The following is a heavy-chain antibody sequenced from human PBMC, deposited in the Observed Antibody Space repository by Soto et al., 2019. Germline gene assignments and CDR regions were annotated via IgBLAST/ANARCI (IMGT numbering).Heavy chain of an antibody. CDR3: AKDLKRINMVRGVDKDACAI. CDR2: ISYDGSNK. CDR1: GFTFSSYG. V-gene: IGHV3-30*18. D-gene: IGHD3-10*01. J-gene: IGHJ3*02. Sequence: QVQLVESGGGVVQPGRSLRLSCAASGFTFSSYGMHWVRQAPGKGLEWVAVISYDGSNKYYADSVKGRFTISRDNSKNTLYPQMNSLRSEDTAVYYCAKDLKRINMVRGVDKDACAIWGQGTMVTVSS.